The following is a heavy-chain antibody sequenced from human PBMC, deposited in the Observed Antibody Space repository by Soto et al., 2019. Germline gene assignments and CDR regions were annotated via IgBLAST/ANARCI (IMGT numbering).Heavy chain of an antibody. V-gene: IGHV1-46*03. CDR3: ARDHGNGAYYFDH. Sequence: ASVKVSCKASGYTFTSYYMHWVRQAPGQGLEWMGIINPSGGSTSYAQKFQGRVTMTRDTSTSTVYMELSRLRSEDTAVYYCARDHGNGAYYFDHWGPGTLVTVSS. CDR1: GYTFTSYY. D-gene: IGHD1-1*01. J-gene: IGHJ4*02. CDR2: INPSGGST.